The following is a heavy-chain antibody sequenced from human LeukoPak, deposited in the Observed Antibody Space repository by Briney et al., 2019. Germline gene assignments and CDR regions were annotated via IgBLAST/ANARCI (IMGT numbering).Heavy chain of an antibody. Sequence: GGSLRLSCAASGFSFSNYSMNWVRQAPGKGLEWVSSISSSSTYIYYADSVKGRFTISRDNAKNSLYLQMNSLRAEDTAVYYCAELGITMIGGVWGKGTTVTISS. CDR1: GFSFSNYS. J-gene: IGHJ6*04. CDR3: AELGITMIGGV. D-gene: IGHD3-10*02. V-gene: IGHV3-21*01. CDR2: ISSSSTYI.